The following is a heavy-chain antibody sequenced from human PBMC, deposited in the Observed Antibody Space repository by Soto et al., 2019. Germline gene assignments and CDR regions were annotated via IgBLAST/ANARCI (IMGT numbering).Heavy chain of an antibody. CDR2: TYYRCKWYN. J-gene: IGHJ6*02. CDR1: GDSVSSKSAA. V-gene: IGHV6-1*01. D-gene: IGHD6-13*01. CDR3: ARGSIASGGYYYYYGTDV. Sequence: SQTLSLTCAISGDSVSSKSAAWKWIRQSPSRGLEWLGRTYYRCKWYNDYAVSVKSRITINPDTSKNQFSLQLNSVTPEDTAVYYCARGSIASGGYYYYYGTDVWGQGNTVTVPS.